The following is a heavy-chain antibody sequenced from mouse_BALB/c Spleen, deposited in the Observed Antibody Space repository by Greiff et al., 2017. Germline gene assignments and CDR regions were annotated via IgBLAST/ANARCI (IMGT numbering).Heavy chain of an antibody. Sequence: VQLQQSGPELVKPGASVKISCKASGYAFSSSWMNWVKQRPGQGLEWIGRIYPGDGDTNYNGKFKGKATLTADKSSSTAYMQLSSLTSVDSAVYFCARRGTLTGMFAYWGQGTLVTVSA. V-gene: IGHV1-82*01. CDR2: IYPGDGDT. CDR3: ARRGTLTGMFAY. CDR1: GYAFSSSW. J-gene: IGHJ3*01. D-gene: IGHD4-1*01.